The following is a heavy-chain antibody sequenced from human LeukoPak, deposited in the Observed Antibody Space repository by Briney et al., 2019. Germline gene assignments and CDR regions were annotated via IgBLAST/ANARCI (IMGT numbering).Heavy chain of an antibody. CDR1: GGSFSGYY. CDR3: ARASSYDILTGYSDNWFDP. Sequence: PSETLSLTCAVYGGSFSGYYWSWIRQPPGKGLECIGEINHSGSTSYNPSLKSRVTISVDTSKNQFSLKLSSVTAADTAVYYCARASSYDILTGYSDNWFDPWGQGTLVTVSS. V-gene: IGHV4-34*01. D-gene: IGHD3-9*01. J-gene: IGHJ5*02. CDR2: INHSGST.